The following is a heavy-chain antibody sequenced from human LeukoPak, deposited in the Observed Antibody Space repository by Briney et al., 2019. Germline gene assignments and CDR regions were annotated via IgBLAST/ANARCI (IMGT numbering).Heavy chain of an antibody. CDR2: INPNSGNT. V-gene: IGHV1-8*02. Sequence: ASVKVSCKASGYTFTSYYMHWVRQAPGQGLEWMGWINPNSGNTGYAQKFQGRVTMTRNTSISTAYMELSSLRSEDTAVYYCARGPYSSGSYYYYYYYMDVWGKGTTVTISS. D-gene: IGHD6-19*01. CDR3: ARGPYSSGSYYYYYYYMDV. CDR1: GYTFTSYY. J-gene: IGHJ6*03.